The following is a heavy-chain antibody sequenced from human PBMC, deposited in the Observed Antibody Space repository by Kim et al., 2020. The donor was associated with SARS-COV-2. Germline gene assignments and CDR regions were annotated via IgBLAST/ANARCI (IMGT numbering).Heavy chain of an antibody. CDR3: AADLGESQTYYGMDV. Sequence: QKFQERVTITRDMSTSTAYMELSSLRSEDTAVYYCAADLGESQTYYGMDVWGQGTTVTVSS. V-gene: IGHV1-58*01. J-gene: IGHJ6*02.